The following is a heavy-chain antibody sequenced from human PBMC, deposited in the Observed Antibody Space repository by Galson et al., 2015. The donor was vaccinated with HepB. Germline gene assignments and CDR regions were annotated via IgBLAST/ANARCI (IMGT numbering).Heavy chain of an antibody. CDR1: GFTFSSYS. V-gene: IGHV3-21*01. Sequence: SLRLSCAASGFTFSSYSMNWVRQAPGKGLEWVSSISSSSSYIYYADSVKGRFTISRDNAKNSLYLQMNSLRAEDTAVYYCARDIDCGGDCYCFYGMDVWGQGTTVTVSS. J-gene: IGHJ6*02. CDR2: ISSSSSYI. CDR3: ARDIDCGGDCYCFYGMDV. D-gene: IGHD2-21*02.